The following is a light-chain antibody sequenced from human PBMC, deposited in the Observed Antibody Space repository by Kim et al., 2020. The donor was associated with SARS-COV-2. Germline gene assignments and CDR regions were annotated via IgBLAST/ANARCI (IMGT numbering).Light chain of an antibody. Sequence: ASVGDRLTFTCRASQGISSYLAWYQQKPGKVPKLLMYTASTLQSGVPSRFSGSGSGTEFTLTISSLQPEDFATYYCQQLNGYPLTFGGGTKVDIK. CDR3: QQLNGYPLT. CDR2: TAS. J-gene: IGKJ4*01. CDR1: QGISSY. V-gene: IGKV1-9*01.